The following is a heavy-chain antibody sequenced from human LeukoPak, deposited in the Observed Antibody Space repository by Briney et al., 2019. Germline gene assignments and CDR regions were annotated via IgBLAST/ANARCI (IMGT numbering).Heavy chain of an antibody. D-gene: IGHD3-22*01. V-gene: IGHV3-23*01. Sequence: GGSLRLSCTASGFTFTNCALSWVRQAPGKGLEWVSTISVGGDSTYYADSVKGRFTISRDNSMNTLYLQMNSLRVEDTAVYYCAKGGYDKYYFDNWGQGTPVTVSS. CDR3: AKGGYDKYYFDN. CDR1: GFTFTNCA. CDR2: ISVGGDST. J-gene: IGHJ4*02.